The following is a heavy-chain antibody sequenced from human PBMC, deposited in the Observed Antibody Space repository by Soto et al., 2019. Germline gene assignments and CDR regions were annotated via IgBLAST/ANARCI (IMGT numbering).Heavy chain of an antibody. V-gene: IGHV2-5*02. Sequence: GSGPTLVNPTPTLTLTCTFSGFSLSSSGVGVGWIRQPPGKALEWLALIYWDDDKRYSPSRRSRLTITKDTSKNQVVLTMANLDPVDTATYYCAHRREDVVSAVFHYWGQGILVTVSS. J-gene: IGHJ4*02. D-gene: IGHD5-12*01. CDR2: IYWDDDK. CDR3: AHRREDVVSAVFHY. CDR1: GFSLSSSGVG.